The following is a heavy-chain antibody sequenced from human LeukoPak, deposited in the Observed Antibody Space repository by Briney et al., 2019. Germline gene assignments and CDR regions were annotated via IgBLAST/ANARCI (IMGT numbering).Heavy chain of an antibody. J-gene: IGHJ6*02. CDR1: GFTFDDYA. Sequence: GGSLRLSCAASGFTFDDYAMHWVRHAPGKGLEWVSGISWNSGSIGYADSVKGRFTISRDNAKNSLYLQMNSLRAEDTALYSCAKDMGPGGGFGGEVYYYGMDVWGQGTTVTVSS. D-gene: IGHD3-10*01. V-gene: IGHV3-9*01. CDR2: ISWNSGSI. CDR3: AKDMGPGGGFGGEVYYYGMDV.